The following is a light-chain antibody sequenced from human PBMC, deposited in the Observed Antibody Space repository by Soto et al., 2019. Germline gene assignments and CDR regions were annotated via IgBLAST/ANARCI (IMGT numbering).Light chain of an antibody. J-gene: IGLJ1*01. Sequence: QSALTQPASVSGSPGQSITISCTGTSSDVGGYNYVSWYQQHPGKAPKLMIYEVSNRPSGVSNRFSGSKSGNTASLTISGLQAEDEADYYCSSYTSSSTLCYVFGTGNKVTVL. CDR3: SSYTSSSTLCYV. V-gene: IGLV2-14*01. CDR1: SSDVGGYNY. CDR2: EVS.